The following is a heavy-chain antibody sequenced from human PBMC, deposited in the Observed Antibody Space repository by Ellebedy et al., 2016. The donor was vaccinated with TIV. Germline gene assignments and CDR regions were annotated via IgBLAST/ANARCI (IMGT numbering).Heavy chain of an antibody. J-gene: IGHJ3*02. V-gene: IGHV1-24*01. Sequence: AASVKVSCKASGYTFTSYGISWVQQAPGKGLEWMGGFDPEDGETIYAQKFQGRVTMTEDTSTDTAYMELSSLRSEDTAVYYCATDKDGVDAFDIWGQGTMVTVSS. D-gene: IGHD3-10*01. CDR2: FDPEDGET. CDR1: GYTFTSYG. CDR3: ATDKDGVDAFDI.